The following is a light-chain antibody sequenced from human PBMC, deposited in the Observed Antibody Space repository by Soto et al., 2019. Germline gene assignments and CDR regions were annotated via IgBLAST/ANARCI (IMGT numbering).Light chain of an antibody. V-gene: IGLV2-14*01. Sequence: QSALTQPASVSGSPGQSITISCTGTSSDVGYYNYVSWYQQHPGKAPKLMIYDVSNRPSGVSNRFSGSKSGTTASLTISGLQAEDEADYYCSSFTTSSTWVFGGGTKVTVL. CDR2: DVS. CDR3: SSFTTSSTWV. J-gene: IGLJ3*02. CDR1: SSDVGYYNY.